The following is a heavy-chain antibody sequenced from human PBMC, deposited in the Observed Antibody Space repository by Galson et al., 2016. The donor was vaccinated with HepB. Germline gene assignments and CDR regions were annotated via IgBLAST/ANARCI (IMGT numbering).Heavy chain of an antibody. J-gene: IGHJ4*02. V-gene: IGHV1-18*04. Sequence: SVKVSCKASGYTFSNYAIYWVRQAPGQGLEWKGWISTYNGNRNSAQKFQDRVTMTADTSTRTAYMVLRSLISDDTAIYYCARGDGRGYSGRADDGGQGTLLTVSS. CDR3: ARGDGRGYSGRADD. D-gene: IGHD5-12*01. CDR2: ISTYNGNR. CDR1: GYTFSNYA.